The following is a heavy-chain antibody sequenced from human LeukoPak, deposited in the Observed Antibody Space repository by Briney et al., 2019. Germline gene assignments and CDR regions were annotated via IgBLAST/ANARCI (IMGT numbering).Heavy chain of an antibody. CDR3: ARGNVVVPAAIAY. CDR1: GYTFTSYY. D-gene: IGHD2-2*02. V-gene: IGHV1-2*02. J-gene: IGHJ4*02. Sequence: ASVKVSCKASGYTFTSYYMHWVRQAPGQGLEWMGWINPNSGGTNYAQKFQGRVTMTRDTSISTAYMELSRLRSDDTAVYYCARGNVVVPAAIAYWGQGTLVTVSS. CDR2: INPNSGGT.